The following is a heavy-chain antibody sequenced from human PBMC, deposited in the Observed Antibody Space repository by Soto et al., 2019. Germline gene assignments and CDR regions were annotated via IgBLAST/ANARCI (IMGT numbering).Heavy chain of an antibody. J-gene: IGHJ3*01. CDR2: ITGTGGDT. D-gene: IGHD4-17*01. Sequence: EVQLLESGGGLVQPGGSLRLSCAASGFTFNSYAMSWVRQVPGKGLEWVSSITGTGGDTYYADSVSGRFIISRDNSENTLFLQGNSLRVDDTAVYFCATYSVYGGNPRNAFDVWGQGTFITVS. V-gene: IGHV3-23*01. CDR3: ATYSVYGGNPRNAFDV. CDR1: GFTFNSYA.